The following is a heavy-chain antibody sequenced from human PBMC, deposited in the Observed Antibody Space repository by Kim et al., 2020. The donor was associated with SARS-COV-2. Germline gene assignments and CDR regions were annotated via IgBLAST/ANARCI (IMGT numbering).Heavy chain of an antibody. D-gene: IGHD2-15*01. V-gene: IGHV1-24*01. CDR3: ATLLRGASGRIFDY. CDR1: GYTLTELS. J-gene: IGHJ4*02. CDR2: FDPEDGET. Sequence: ASVKVSCKVSGYTLTELSMHWVRQAPGKGLEWMGGFDPEDGETIYAQKFQGRVTMTEDTSTDTAYMELSSLRSEDTAVYYCATLLRGASGRIFDYWGQGTLVTVSS.